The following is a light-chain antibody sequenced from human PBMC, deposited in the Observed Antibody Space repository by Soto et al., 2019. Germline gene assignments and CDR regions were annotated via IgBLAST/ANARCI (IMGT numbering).Light chain of an antibody. CDR3: QHYNNWPPWT. J-gene: IGKJ1*01. Sequence: EIVLTQSPATLSLSPGERATLSCRASQSVISYLAWYQQRPGQPPRLLIYDASNRATGIPARFSGSGSGTDFTLTISSLETEDFAVYYCQHYNNWPPWTFGQGTKVEIK. CDR2: DAS. CDR1: QSVISY. V-gene: IGKV3-11*01.